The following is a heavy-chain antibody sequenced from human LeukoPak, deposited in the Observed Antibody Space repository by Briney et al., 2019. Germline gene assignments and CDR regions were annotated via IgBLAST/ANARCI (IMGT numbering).Heavy chain of an antibody. J-gene: IGHJ4*02. Sequence: GGSLRLSCAASGFTFSSYWMSWVRQAPGKGLEWVANINQDGNVKYYVDSVKGRFTISRDNAKNSLYLQMNSLRAEDTAVYYCAKRPGYCSGGSCFPFDYWGQGTVVTVSS. CDR3: AKRPGYCSGGSCFPFDY. D-gene: IGHD2-15*01. CDR1: GFTFSSYW. CDR2: INQDGNVK. V-gene: IGHV3-7*05.